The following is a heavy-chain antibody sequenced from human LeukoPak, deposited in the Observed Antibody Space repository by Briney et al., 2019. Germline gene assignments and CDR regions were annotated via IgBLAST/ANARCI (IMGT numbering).Heavy chain of an antibody. D-gene: IGHD3-16*01. J-gene: IGHJ4*02. CDR1: GFTFSSYG. CDR2: IWYDGSNK. Sequence: GRSLRLSCAASGFTFSSYGMHWVRQAPGKGLEWVAVIWYDGSNKYYADSVKGRFTISRDNAKNSLYLQMNSLRAEDTAVYYCARGYVWGSEGDYFDYWGQGTLVTVSS. V-gene: IGHV3-33*01. CDR3: ARGYVWGSEGDYFDY.